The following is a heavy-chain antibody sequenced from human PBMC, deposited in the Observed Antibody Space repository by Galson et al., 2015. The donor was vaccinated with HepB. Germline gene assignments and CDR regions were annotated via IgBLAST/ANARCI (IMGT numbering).Heavy chain of an antibody. J-gene: IGHJ3*02. CDR1: GYTFTGYY. CDR2: INPNSGGT. V-gene: IGHV1-2*05. CDR3: ARALGAKGSDDAFDI. Sequence: SVKVSCKASGYTFTGYYMHWVRQAPGQGLEWMGRINPNSGGTNYAQKFQGRVTMTRDTSISTAYMELSRLRSDDTVVYYCARALGAKGSDDAFDIWGQGTMVTVSS. D-gene: IGHD1-26*01.